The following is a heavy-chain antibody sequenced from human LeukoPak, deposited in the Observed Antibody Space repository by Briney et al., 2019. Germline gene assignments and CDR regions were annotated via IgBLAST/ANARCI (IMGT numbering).Heavy chain of an antibody. J-gene: IGHJ5*02. V-gene: IGHV4-59*01. D-gene: IGHD3-22*01. CDR2: IYYNGST. CDR3: AREGYYYDSSGYTPFDP. Sequence: PSETLSLTCTVSGGSISSYYWNWIRQPPGKGLGWIGYIYYNGSTYYNPSLKSRVTMSVDMSKNQISLKLSSVTAADTAVYYCAREGYYYDSSGYTPFDPWGQGTLVTVSS. CDR1: GGSISSYY.